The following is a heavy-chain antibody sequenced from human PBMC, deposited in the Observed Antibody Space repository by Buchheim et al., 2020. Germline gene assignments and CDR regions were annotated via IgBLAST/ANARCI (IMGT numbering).Heavy chain of an antibody. CDR1: GFTFSSYG. CDR3: ARDYSKYYYYGMDV. J-gene: IGHJ6*02. Sequence: QVQLVESGGGVVQPGRSLRLSCAASGFTFSSYGMHWVRQAPGKGLEWVAVIWYDGRNKYYADSVKGRFSIASDNAKNTLDLQMNSLRAEDTAVYYCARDYSKYYYYGMDVWGQGTT. CDR2: IWYDGRNK. D-gene: IGHD4-11*01. V-gene: IGHV3-33*01.